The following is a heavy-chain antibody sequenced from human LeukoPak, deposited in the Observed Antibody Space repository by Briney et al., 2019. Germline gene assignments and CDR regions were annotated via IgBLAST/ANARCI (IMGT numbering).Heavy chain of an antibody. J-gene: IGHJ4*02. CDR2: INHSGST. V-gene: IGHV4-34*01. D-gene: IGHD3-22*01. CDR3: ARTYDSSGYYYAFDY. Sequence: SETLSLTCAVYGGSFSGYYWSWIRQPPGKGLEWIGEINHSGSTNYNPSLESRVIISVDTSKNQFSLKLSSVTAADTAVYYCARTYDSSGYYYAFDYWGQGTLVTVSS. CDR1: GGSFSGYY.